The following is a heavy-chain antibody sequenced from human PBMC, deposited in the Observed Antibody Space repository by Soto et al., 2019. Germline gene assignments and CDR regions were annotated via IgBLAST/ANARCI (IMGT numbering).Heavy chain of an antibody. J-gene: IGHJ5*02. CDR1: GYTFTSYG. CDR2: ISAYNGNT. Sequence: ASVNVSCKASGYTFTSYGISWVRQAPGQGLEWMGWISAYNGNTNYAQKLQGRVTMTTDTSTSTAYMELRSLRSDDTAVYYCARDPAPDIVVVPAAPGVWFDPWGQGTLVTVSS. CDR3: ARDPAPDIVVVPAAPGVWFDP. D-gene: IGHD2-2*01. V-gene: IGHV1-18*01.